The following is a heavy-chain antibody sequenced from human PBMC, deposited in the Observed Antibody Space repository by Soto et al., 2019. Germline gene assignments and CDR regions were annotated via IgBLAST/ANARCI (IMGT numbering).Heavy chain of an antibody. Sequence: VHLVQSGGEVRKPGASVKVSCKASGYTFTTYIISWVRQAPGQGLEWMGWISAYNGNTKYAQKFQDRVTMTTVTAASTAYMELRSLRSDDTAMYYCARGGGGTLGFDYWGQGALITVSS. CDR2: ISAYNGNT. D-gene: IGHD1-1*01. CDR1: GYTFTTYI. V-gene: IGHV1-18*04. CDR3: ARGGGGTLGFDY. J-gene: IGHJ4*02.